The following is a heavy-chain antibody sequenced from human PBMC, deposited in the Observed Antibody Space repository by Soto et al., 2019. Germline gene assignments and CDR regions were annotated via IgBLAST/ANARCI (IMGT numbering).Heavy chain of an antibody. V-gene: IGHV3-23*01. CDR2: ISGSGGST. CDR3: AKEGNVLLWFGESSNWFDP. D-gene: IGHD3-10*01. Sequence: GGSLRLSCAASGFTFSSYAMSWVRQAPGKGLEWVSAISGSGGSTYHADSVKGRFTISRDNSKNTLYLQMNSLRAEDTAVYYCAKEGNVLLWFGESSNWFDPWGQGTLVTVS. J-gene: IGHJ5*02. CDR1: GFTFSSYA.